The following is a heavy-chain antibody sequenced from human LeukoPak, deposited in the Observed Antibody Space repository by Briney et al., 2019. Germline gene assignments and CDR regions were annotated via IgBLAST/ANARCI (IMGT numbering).Heavy chain of an antibody. J-gene: IGHJ4*02. Sequence: SSETLSLTCSVSGGSVSSGSYYWNWIRQPPGKGLEWIGYIYYSGSTNYNPSLKSRVTISVDTSKNQFSLKLSSVTAADTAVYYCARGTYDYVWGSYRYGSFDYWGQGTLVTVSS. CDR1: GGSVSSGSYY. CDR3: ARGTYDYVWGSYRYGSFDY. V-gene: IGHV4-61*01. D-gene: IGHD3-16*02. CDR2: IYYSGST.